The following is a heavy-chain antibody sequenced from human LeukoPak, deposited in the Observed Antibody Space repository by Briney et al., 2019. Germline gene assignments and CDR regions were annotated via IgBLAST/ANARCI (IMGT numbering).Heavy chain of an antibody. CDR1: GGTFSSYA. Sequence: SVKVSCKASGGTFSSYAISWVRQAPGQGLEWMGRTIPIFGTANYAQKFQGRVTITTDESTSTACMELSSLRSEDTAVYYCARVSRFYYYMDVWGKGTTVTVSS. CDR3: ARVSRFYYYMDV. D-gene: IGHD3-3*01. V-gene: IGHV1-69*05. J-gene: IGHJ6*03. CDR2: TIPIFGTA.